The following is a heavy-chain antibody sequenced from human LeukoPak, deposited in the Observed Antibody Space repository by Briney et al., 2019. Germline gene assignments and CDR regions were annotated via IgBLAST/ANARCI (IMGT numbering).Heavy chain of an antibody. CDR3: ARNFDILTGYTGIDY. V-gene: IGHV1-18*01. Sequence: ASVKVSCKASGYTFTSYGISWVRQAPGQGLEWMGWISAYNGNTNYAQKLQGRVTMTTDTSTSTAYMELRSLRSDDTAVHYCARNFDILTGYTGIDYWGQGTLVTVSS. D-gene: IGHD3-9*01. J-gene: IGHJ4*02. CDR1: GYTFTSYG. CDR2: ISAYNGNT.